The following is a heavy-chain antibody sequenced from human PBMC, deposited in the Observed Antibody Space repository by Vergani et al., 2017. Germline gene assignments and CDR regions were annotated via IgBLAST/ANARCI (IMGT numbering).Heavy chain of an antibody. D-gene: IGHD5-18*01. J-gene: IGHJ4*02. CDR3: AKDRRGYSYAFDY. CDR2: IRYDGINK. CDR1: GFTFSCYG. Sequence: QVQLVESGGGVVQPGGSLRLSCAASGFTFSCYGMHWARQAPGKGLEWVAFIRYDGINKYYADSVKGRFTISRDNSKNTLYLQMNSLRAEDTAVYYCAKDRRGYSYAFDYWGQGTLVTVSS. V-gene: IGHV3-30*02.